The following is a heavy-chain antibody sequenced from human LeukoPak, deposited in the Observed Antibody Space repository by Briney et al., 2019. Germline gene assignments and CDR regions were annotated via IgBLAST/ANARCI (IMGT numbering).Heavy chain of an antibody. J-gene: IGHJ4*02. CDR3: ASEGDREY. Sequence: SETLSLTCTVSGGSISSGGYYWSWIRQPPGKGLEWIGYIYHSGSTYYNPSLKSRVTISVDRSKNQFSLKLSSVTAADTAVYYCASEGDREYWGQGTLVTVSS. CDR1: GGSISSGGYY. D-gene: IGHD2-21*02. V-gene: IGHV4-30-2*01. CDR2: IYHSGST.